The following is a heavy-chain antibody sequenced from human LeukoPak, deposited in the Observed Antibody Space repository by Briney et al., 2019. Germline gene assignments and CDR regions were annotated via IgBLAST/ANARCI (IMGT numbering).Heavy chain of an antibody. CDR3: TRKTPGRTPFDY. D-gene: IGHD2-15*01. CDR1: GFTFSSYA. V-gene: IGHV3-23*01. J-gene: IGHJ4*02. CDR2: VGTSADT. Sequence: PGRSLRPSCAASGFTFSSYAMDWVRQAPGQGLQWVSAVGTSADTYYADSVRGRFTISRDNSKNTLYLQMDSLRAEDTAIYYCTRKTPGRTPFDYWGQGILVTVSS.